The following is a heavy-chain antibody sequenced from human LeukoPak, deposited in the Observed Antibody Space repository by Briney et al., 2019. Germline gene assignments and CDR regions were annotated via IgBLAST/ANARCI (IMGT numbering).Heavy chain of an antibody. Sequence: PGGSLRLSCAASGFTFSSYDMTWVRQTPGRGLEWVSSIRPSGANTYYGDSVKGRFTISRDNSTNTLYLQMNILRAEDTAVYYCAKANKPYYDSSGYYYDFDYWGQGTLVTVSS. CDR1: GFTFSSYD. CDR3: AKANKPYYDSSGYYYDFDY. D-gene: IGHD3-22*01. CDR2: IRPSGANT. J-gene: IGHJ4*02. V-gene: IGHV3-23*01.